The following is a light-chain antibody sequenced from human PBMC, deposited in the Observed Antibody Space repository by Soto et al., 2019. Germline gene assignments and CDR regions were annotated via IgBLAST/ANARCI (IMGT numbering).Light chain of an antibody. V-gene: IGLV3-21*04. CDR3: QVWDSGSAHVV. Sequence: SYELTQPPSVSVAPGKTASIAWGANNIGSKGVHWYQQKPGQAPVLVIYSDTDLPPVIPERFSGSNSANLATLTISRVEAGDEADYYCQVWDSGSAHVVFGGGTKLTVL. J-gene: IGLJ2*01. CDR2: SDT. CDR1: NIGSKG.